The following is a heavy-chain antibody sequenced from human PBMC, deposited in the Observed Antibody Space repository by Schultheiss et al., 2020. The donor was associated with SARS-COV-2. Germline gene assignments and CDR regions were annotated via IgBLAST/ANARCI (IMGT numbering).Heavy chain of an antibody. CDR2: IYHSGST. J-gene: IGHJ3*02. CDR3: ARPAGDDYGDYVGAFDI. CDR1: GGSISSYY. D-gene: IGHD4-17*01. Sequence: SETLSLTCTVSGGSISSYYWSWIRQHPGKGLEWIGSIYHSGSTNYNPSLKSRVTISVDTSKNQFSLKLSSVTAADTAVYYCARPAGDDYGDYVGAFDIWGQGTMVTVSS. V-gene: IGHV4-59*08.